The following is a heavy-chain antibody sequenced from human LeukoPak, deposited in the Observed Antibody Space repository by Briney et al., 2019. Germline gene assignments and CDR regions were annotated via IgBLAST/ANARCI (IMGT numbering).Heavy chain of an antibody. CDR1: GFTFSSYG. J-gene: IGHJ4*02. V-gene: IGHV3-33*01. CDR2: IWYDGSNK. Sequence: GGSLRLSCAASGFTFSSYGMHWVRQAPGKGLEWVAVIWYDGSNKYYADSVMGRFTISRDNSKNTLYLQMNSLRAEDTAVYYCARDKSPVRGSPLWYWGQGTLVTVSS. D-gene: IGHD2-21*01. CDR3: ARDKSPVRGSPLWY.